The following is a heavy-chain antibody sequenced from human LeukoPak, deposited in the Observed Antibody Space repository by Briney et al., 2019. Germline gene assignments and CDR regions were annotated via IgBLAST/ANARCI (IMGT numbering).Heavy chain of an antibody. Sequence: KASETLSLTCIVSGGSISSSSYYWGWIRQSPGKGLEWIGSVYSSGSTSYYNPSLKSRVTISLKLDSVTAGDTAVYYCVEGGKKQQWLPVPPYYFISWGQGTLVTVSS. CDR2: VYSSGSTS. D-gene: IGHD5-18*01. CDR3: VEGGKKQQWLPVPPYYFIS. J-gene: IGHJ4*02. CDR1: GGSISSSSYY. V-gene: IGHV4-39*01.